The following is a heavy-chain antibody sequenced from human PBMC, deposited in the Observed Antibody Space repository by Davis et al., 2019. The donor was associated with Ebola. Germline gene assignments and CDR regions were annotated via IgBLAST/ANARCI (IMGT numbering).Heavy chain of an antibody. CDR2: ISDSRSTI. CDR3: ARDRGNYDFWSGYYYYYYYGMDV. Sequence: GESLKISCAASGFTFSTYSMNWVRRAPGRGLEWISYISDSRSTIYYADSVKGRFTISRDNAKNSLYLQMNSLRAEDTAVYYCARDRGNYDFWSGYYYYYYYGMDVWGQGTTVTVSS. J-gene: IGHJ6*02. V-gene: IGHV3-48*04. D-gene: IGHD3-3*01. CDR1: GFTFSTYS.